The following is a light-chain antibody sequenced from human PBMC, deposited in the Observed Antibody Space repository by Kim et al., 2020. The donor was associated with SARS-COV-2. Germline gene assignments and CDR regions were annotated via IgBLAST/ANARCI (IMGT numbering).Light chain of an antibody. CDR1: QDFNDY. CDR3: QQYKYYQWT. V-gene: IGKV1-16*01. CDR2: AAS. J-gene: IGKJ1*01. Sequence: SASVGDRVTITCRASQDFNDYLAWFQQKPGKAPKSLIYAASRLQSGVPSRFSGSGSGTEFTLTISNLQPEDFATYYCQQYKYYQWTFGQGTKVDIK.